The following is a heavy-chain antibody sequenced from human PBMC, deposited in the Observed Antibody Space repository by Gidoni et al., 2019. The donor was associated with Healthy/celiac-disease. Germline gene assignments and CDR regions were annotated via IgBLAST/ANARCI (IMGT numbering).Heavy chain of an antibody. CDR3: ARGGSGYDLRYNWFDP. D-gene: IGHD5-12*01. J-gene: IGHJ5*02. CDR1: GGPFSSYA. CDR2: IIPIFGTA. Sequence: QVQLVQSGAEVKKPGSSVKVSCKASGGPFSSYAISWVRQAPGQGLEWMGGIIPIFGTANYAQKFQGRVTITADESTSTAYMELSSLRSEDTAVYYCARGGSGYDLRYNWFDPWGQGTLVTVSS. V-gene: IGHV1-69*01.